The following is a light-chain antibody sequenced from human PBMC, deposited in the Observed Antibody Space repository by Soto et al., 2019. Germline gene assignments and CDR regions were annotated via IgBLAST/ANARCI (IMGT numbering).Light chain of an antibody. V-gene: IGLV2-23*01. J-gene: IGLJ1*01. CDR3: CSYVGSSTYV. Sequence: QSALTQPASVSGSPGQSITISCTGTSSDVGNYNLVSWYQQHPGKAPKLMIYEGTKRPSGISDRFSGSKSGNTASLTIFGLQAEDEADYYCCSYVGSSTYVFGTGTKLTVL. CDR2: EGT. CDR1: SSDVGNYNL.